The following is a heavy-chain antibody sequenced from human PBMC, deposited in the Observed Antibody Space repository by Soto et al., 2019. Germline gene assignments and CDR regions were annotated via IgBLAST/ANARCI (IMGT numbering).Heavy chain of an antibody. V-gene: IGHV2-5*01. J-gene: IGHJ4*02. Sequence: SGPTLVNPTQTLTLTCTFSGFSLTTFGMGVGWIRQPPGKAPEWLALIYWNDDKRYNPSLNSRLTIAKDTSKNLVVLTMTNVDPVDAATHYCVNSPDRSPSDYWGPGTLVTVSS. CDR3: VNSPDRSPSDY. CDR2: IYWNDDK. CDR1: GFSLTTFGMG.